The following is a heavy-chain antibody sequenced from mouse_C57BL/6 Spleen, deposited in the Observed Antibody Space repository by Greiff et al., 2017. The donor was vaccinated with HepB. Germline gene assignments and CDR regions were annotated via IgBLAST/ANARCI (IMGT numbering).Heavy chain of an antibody. J-gene: IGHJ4*01. D-gene: IGHD2-12*01. CDR3: ARSSYSYYYAMDY. Sequence: QVQLQQSGAELVRPGSSVKLSCKASGYTFTSYWMHWVKQRPIQGLEWIGNIDPSDSETHYNQKFKDKATLTVDKSSSTAYMQLSSLTSEDSAVYYCARSSYSYYYAMDYWGQGTSVTVSS. CDR1: GYTFTSYW. CDR2: IDPSDSET. V-gene: IGHV1-52*01.